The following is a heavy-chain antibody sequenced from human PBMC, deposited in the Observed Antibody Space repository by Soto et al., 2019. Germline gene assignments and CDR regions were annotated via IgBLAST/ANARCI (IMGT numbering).Heavy chain of an antibody. CDR1: GGTFSSYT. Sequence: QVQLVQSGAEVKSPGSSVKVSCQASGGTFSSYTYSWVRQAPGQGLEWMGRIIPTLDIPNYAQQFQGRVSFTADKSTGTAYMELSSLRSDDTAVYYCARDEGGYCSGASCYLGHFDLWGRGTLVTVSS. V-gene: IGHV1-69*08. J-gene: IGHJ2*01. CDR2: IIPTLDIP. D-gene: IGHD2-15*01. CDR3: ARDEGGYCSGASCYLGHFDL.